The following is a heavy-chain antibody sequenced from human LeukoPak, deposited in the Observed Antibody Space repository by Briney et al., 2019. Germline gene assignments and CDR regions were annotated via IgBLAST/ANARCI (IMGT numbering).Heavy chain of an antibody. D-gene: IGHD3-22*01. CDR1: GFIFTNYA. CDR2: ISGSGDNT. J-gene: IGHJ4*02. CDR3: ASGGYYDSSGYYVPWFDY. Sequence: GGSLRLSCAASGFIFTNYAMSWVRQAPGKGLEWVSVISGSGDNTYYADSVKGRFTISRDNSKNTLYLQMNSLRAEDTAVYYCASGGYYDSSGYYVPWFDYWGQGTLVTVSS. V-gene: IGHV3-23*01.